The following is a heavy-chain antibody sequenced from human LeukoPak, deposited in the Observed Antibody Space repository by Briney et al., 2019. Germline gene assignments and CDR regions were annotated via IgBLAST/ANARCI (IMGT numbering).Heavy chain of an antibody. CDR3: ARDWGLYGSGSYSIFDY. Sequence: GGSLRLSCAASGFTFSSYAMHWVRQAPGKGLEWVAVIPYDGSNKYYTDSVKGRFTISRDNSKNTLYLQMNSLRAEDTAVYYCARDWGLYGSGSYSIFDYWGQGTLVTVSS. CDR1: GFTFSSYA. J-gene: IGHJ4*02. V-gene: IGHV3-30-3*01. CDR2: IPYDGSNK. D-gene: IGHD3-10*01.